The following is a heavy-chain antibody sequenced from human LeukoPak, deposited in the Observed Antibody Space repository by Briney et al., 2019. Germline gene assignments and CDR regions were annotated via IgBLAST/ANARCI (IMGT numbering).Heavy chain of an antibody. J-gene: IGHJ4*02. D-gene: IGHD6-13*01. CDR3: VRERWDSSRWLLFDY. V-gene: IGHV3-33*01. CDR2: IWYDGSNK. CDR1: GFTFIGYG. Sequence: GRSLRLSCAASGFTFIGYGMHWVRQAPGKGLEWVAVIWYDGSNKYYADSVKGRFTISRDNPKSTVDLQMNSLRAEDTGIYYCVRERWDSSRWLLFDYWGQGTPVTVSS.